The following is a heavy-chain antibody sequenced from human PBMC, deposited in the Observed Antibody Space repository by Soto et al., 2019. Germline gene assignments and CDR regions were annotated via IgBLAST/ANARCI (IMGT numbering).Heavy chain of an antibody. CDR1: GFSLSTRDVG. CDR3: AQKGPHYFDY. Sequence: QITLKESGPTLVKHTQTLTLTCTFSGFSLSTRDVGVGWIRQPPGKALEWLADIYWDDSKHYIPSLKTRATITKDTSKNQVVLTVTNMDPVDTAIYYCAQKGPHYFDYWGQGTLVTVSS. CDR2: IYWDDSK. J-gene: IGHJ4*02. V-gene: IGHV2-5*02.